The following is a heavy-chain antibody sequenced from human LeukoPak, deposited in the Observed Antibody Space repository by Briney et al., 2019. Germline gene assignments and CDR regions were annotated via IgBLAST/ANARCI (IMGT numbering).Heavy chain of an antibody. J-gene: IGHJ4*02. V-gene: IGHV4-61*01. D-gene: IGHD6-13*01. CDR2: IYYTGNT. CDR3: ARGGQAAQSSSWYFYFDY. CDR1: GGSISSGSYY. Sequence: SETLSLTCTVSGGSISSGSYYWSWIRQPPGKGLEWLGYIYYTGNTNYNPSLKSRVTISVDTSKNQFSLKLSSVTAADTAVYYCARGGQAAQSSSWYFYFDYWGQGTLVTVSS.